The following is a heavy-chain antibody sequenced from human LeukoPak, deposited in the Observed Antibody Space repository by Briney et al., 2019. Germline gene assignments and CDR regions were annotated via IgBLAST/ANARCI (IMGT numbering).Heavy chain of an antibody. D-gene: IGHD3-9*01. J-gene: IGHJ3*02. CDR2: ISWNSGSI. V-gene: IGHV3-9*01. Sequence: GGSLRLSCAASGFTFDDYAMHWVRQAPGKGLEWVSGISWNSGSIGYADSVKGRFTISRDNAKNSLYLQMNSLRAEDTALYYCAKADRYYDILTGYQGRDAFDIWGQGTMVTVSS. CDR1: GFTFDDYA. CDR3: AKADRYYDILTGYQGRDAFDI.